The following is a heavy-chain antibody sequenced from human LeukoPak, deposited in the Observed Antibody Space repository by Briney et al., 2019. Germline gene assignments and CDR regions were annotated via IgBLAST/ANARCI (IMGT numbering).Heavy chain of an antibody. J-gene: IGHJ5*02. CDR2: ISPDNDNT. V-gene: IGHV1-18*01. Sequence: ASVTVSCKASGYTFTSYGISWLRQAPGQGLEWIGRISPDNDNTDLAQRLQGRVTMTTDTSTSTAYMELRTLRSDDTAMYYCARDHGGSWFDPWGPGTLVTVSS. CDR3: ARDHGGSWFDP. D-gene: IGHD3-16*01. CDR1: GYTFTSYG.